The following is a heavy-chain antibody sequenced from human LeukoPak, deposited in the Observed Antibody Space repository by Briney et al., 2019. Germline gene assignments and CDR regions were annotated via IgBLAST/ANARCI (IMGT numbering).Heavy chain of an antibody. J-gene: IGHJ5*02. CDR2: INHSGST. V-gene: IGHV4-34*01. Sequence: SETLSLTCAVYGGSFSGYYWSWIRQPPGKGLEWIGEINHSGSTNYNPSLKSRVTISVDTSKNQFSLKLSSVTAADTAVYYCPRGVVVVPAATGDWFDPGGQGTLVTVSS. D-gene: IGHD2-2*01. CDR3: PRGVVVVPAATGDWFDP. CDR1: GGSFSGYY.